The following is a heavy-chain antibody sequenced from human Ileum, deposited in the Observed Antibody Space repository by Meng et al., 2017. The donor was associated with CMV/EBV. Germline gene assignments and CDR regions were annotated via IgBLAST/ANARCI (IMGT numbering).Heavy chain of an antibody. V-gene: IGHV4-59*01. CDR3: ARDFYGSGGYSWFDP. CDR2: ISYSGST. Sequence: GSLRLSCTVSGGTISNYHWSWIRQHPGKGLEWIGYISYSGSTNYNPSLKSRVTISLDTSKNQFSLKLTSVTAADTAMYYCARDFYGSGGYSWFDPWGQGTLVTVSS. CDR1: GGTISNYH. D-gene: IGHD3-10*01. J-gene: IGHJ5*02.